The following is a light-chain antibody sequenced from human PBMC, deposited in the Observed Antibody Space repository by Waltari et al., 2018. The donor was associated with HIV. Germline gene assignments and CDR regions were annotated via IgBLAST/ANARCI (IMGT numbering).Light chain of an antibody. J-gene: IGLJ1*01. V-gene: IGLV2-14*03. CDR1: SSDIHVYKS. Sequence: QSPLTQPASVSGSPAQPVTISCPGISSDIHVYKSFFWYQQHQGKAPKLLIYDVSNRPSGVSHRFSGSKAANTASLTISGLQAEDEADYYCSSYTTTSTLYVFGTGTKVTV. CDR3: SSYTTTSTLYV. CDR2: DVS.